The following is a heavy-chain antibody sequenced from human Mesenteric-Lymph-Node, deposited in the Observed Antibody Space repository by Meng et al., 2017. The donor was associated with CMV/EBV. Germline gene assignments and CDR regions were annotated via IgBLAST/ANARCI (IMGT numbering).Heavy chain of an antibody. CDR1: DNY. CDR3: ARTYGDFESRGGADS. J-gene: IGHJ4*02. V-gene: IGHV4-30-4*08. Sequence: DNYMTWIRQAPGKGLEWIGYIYYRGSTYSNPSLRSRVSISVDTSENEFSLKLTSVTAADTAVYYCARTYGDFESRGGADSWGQGILVTVSS. CDR2: IYYRGST. D-gene: IGHD4-17*01.